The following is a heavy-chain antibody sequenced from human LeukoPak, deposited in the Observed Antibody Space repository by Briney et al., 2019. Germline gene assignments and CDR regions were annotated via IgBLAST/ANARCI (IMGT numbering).Heavy chain of an antibody. V-gene: IGHV3-48*04. D-gene: IGHD1-20*01. Sequence: GGSLRLSCAASGFTFSSYSMNWVRQAPGKGLEWVSYISSTSSTKYYADSVKGRFTISRDNAKNSLYLQMNSLRAEDTAVYYCARDPPFIIGTTFFDYWGQGTLVTVSS. CDR1: GFTFSSYS. CDR2: ISSTSSTK. CDR3: ARDPPFIIGTTFFDY. J-gene: IGHJ4*02.